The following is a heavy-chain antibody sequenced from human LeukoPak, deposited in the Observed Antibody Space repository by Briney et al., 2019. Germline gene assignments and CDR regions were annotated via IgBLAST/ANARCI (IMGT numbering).Heavy chain of an antibody. D-gene: IGHD5-18*01. Sequence: GGSLRLSCTSSGFTFGDYAMSWFRQAPGKGLELVAFIRSKAYGGTTEYAASVKGRFTISRDDSKSIAYLQMNGLKTEDTAVYYCTKYSGRIDYWGQGTMVTVSS. CDR1: GFTFGDYA. V-gene: IGHV3-49*03. J-gene: IGHJ4*02. CDR3: TKYSGRIDY. CDR2: IRSKAYGGTT.